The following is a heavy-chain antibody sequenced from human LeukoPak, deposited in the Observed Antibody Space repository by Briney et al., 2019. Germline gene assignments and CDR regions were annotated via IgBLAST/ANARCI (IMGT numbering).Heavy chain of an antibody. CDR1: GFTFSSYR. CDR3: ARGEYQLPQR. CDR2: TKQDGSEK. D-gene: IGHD2-2*01. J-gene: IGHJ4*02. V-gene: IGHV3-7*01. Sequence: GGSLRLSCAASGFTFSSYRMSWVRQAPGKGLEGGANTKQDGSEKYYVDSVKGRFTISRDNAKNSLYLQMNSVRAEDTAVYYCARGEYQLPQRWGQGTLVTVSS.